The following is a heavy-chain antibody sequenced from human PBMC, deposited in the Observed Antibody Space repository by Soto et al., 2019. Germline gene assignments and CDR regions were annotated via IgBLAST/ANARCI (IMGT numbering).Heavy chain of an antibody. Sequence: GGSLRLSCAASGFTLSSYAMSWVRRAPGKGLEWVSAISGRGGSTYYADSVKGRFTISSDNSKNTLYLQLNGLRAEDTAVYYCAKLKSFGGNYGGFDPWGQGTLVTVSS. D-gene: IGHD4-17*01. CDR3: AKLKSFGGNYGGFDP. V-gene: IGHV3-23*01. CDR2: ISGRGGST. J-gene: IGHJ5*02. CDR1: GFTLSSYA.